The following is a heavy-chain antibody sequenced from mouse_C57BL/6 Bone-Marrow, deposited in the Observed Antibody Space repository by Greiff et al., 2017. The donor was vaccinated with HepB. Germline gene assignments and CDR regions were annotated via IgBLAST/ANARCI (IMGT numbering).Heavy chain of an antibody. CDR3: ARFRLWYLPWFAY. CDR2: IYPRSGNT. D-gene: IGHD2-1*01. V-gene: IGHV1-81*01. J-gene: IGHJ3*01. CDR1: GYTFTSYG. Sequence: VKLMESGAELARPGASVKLSCKASGYTFTSYGISWVKQRTGQGLEWIGEIYPRSGNTYYNEKFKGKATLTADKSSSTAYMELRSLTSEDSAVYFCARFRLWYLPWFAYWGQGTLVTVSA.